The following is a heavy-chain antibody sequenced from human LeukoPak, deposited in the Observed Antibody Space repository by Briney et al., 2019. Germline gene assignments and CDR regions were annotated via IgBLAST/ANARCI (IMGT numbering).Heavy chain of an antibody. CDR3: ARFTPQGYGWGGYNRFDP. CDR2: IYTSGST. Sequence: SETLSLTCIVSGGPISGSYWYWIRQPAGKGLEWIGRIYTSGSTNYNPSLKSRVTISLDTSKNQFSLNLTSVTAADTAVYYCARFTPQGYGWGGYNRFDPWGQGTLVTVSS. J-gene: IGHJ5*02. V-gene: IGHV4-4*07. D-gene: IGHD3-16*01. CDR1: GGPISGSY.